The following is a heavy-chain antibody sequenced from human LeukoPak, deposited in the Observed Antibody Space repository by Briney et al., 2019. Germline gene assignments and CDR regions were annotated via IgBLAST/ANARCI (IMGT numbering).Heavy chain of an antibody. CDR2: INPISGGT. CDR3: AGVQVADTAIIKTYWYFDL. CDR1: GYTFTDYY. D-gene: IGHD5-18*01. J-gene: IGHJ2*01. V-gene: IGHV1-2*02. Sequence: ASVKVSCKASGYTFTDYYMHWVRQAPGQGLEWMGWINPISGGTNFAQKFQGRVTMTRDTSINTAYMQLSRLRSDDTAVYYCAGVQVADTAIIKTYWYFDLWGRGTLVTVSS.